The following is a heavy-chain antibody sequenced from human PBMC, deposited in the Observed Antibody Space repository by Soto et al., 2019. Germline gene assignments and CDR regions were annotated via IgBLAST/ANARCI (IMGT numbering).Heavy chain of an antibody. CDR1: GFTFSSYV. V-gene: IGHV3-30*03. D-gene: IGHD3-16*01. CDR2: TSSDGSNA. Sequence: QVQLVESGGGVVQPGTSLRLSCVGSGFTFSSYVIHWVRQAPGKGLEWVALTSSDGSNAYYGDSVKGRFTFSRDNSKNTVELQMDSLRLEDTALYYSARWGTTGVVDFWGEGTVVSVSS. CDR3: ARWGTTGVVDF. J-gene: IGHJ4*02.